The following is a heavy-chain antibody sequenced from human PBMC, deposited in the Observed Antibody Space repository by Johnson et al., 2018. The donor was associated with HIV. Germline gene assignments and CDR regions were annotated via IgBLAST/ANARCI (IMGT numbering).Heavy chain of an antibody. Sequence: VQLVESGGGLVQPGGSLRLSCAASGFTFSSYAMSWVRQAPGKGLEWVSDMSGSGGSTYSADSVKGRFTISRDNSKKTLYLQMNSRRAEDTAVYYGANELYAFVIWGQGTMVTVSS. CDR3: ANELYAFVI. CDR2: MSGSGGST. D-gene: IGHD2-8*01. V-gene: IGHV3-23*04. CDR1: GFTFSSYA. J-gene: IGHJ3*02.